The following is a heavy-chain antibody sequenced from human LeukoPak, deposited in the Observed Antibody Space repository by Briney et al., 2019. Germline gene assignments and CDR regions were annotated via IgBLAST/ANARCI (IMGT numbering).Heavy chain of an antibody. Sequence: ASVKVYCKSSGYAFTDYGINWVRQAPGQGLEWLGWIRSNNYNTNFAQKFLGRVTMTMDESTNTAYMELRSLKSDDTAMYYCASSMIRSNAFDLWGQGTMVTVSS. D-gene: IGHD3-22*01. V-gene: IGHV1-18*01. CDR2: IRSNNYNT. J-gene: IGHJ3*01. CDR3: ASSMIRSNAFDL. CDR1: GYAFTDYG.